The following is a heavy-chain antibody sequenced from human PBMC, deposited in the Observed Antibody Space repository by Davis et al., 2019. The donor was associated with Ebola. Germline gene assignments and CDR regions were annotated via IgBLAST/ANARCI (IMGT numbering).Heavy chain of an antibody. D-gene: IGHD3/OR15-3a*01. J-gene: IGHJ4*02. V-gene: IGHV3-30*18. CDR1: GFTFSSYG. CDR2: ISYDGSNK. Sequence: PGGSLRLSCAASGFTFSSYGMHWVRQAPGKGLEWVAVISYDGSNKYYADSVKGRFTISRDNSKNTLYLQMNSLRAEDTAVYYCAKPRVQRADYYFDYWGQGTLVTVSS. CDR3: AKPRVQRADYYFDY.